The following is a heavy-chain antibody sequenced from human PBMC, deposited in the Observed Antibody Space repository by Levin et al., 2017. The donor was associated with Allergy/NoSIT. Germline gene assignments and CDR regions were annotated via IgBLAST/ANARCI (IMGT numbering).Heavy chain of an antibody. CDR3: ARSSRGYGTFDY. CDR1: GFTFSSYA. J-gene: IGHJ4*02. V-gene: IGHV3-23*01. Sequence: GGSLRLSCAASGFTFSSYAMSWVRQAPGKGLEWVSAIYASADSIYCSDSVKGRFTISRDSSKNTLYLHMNSLRAEDTAVYYCARSSRGYGTFDYWGQGTLVTVSS. D-gene: IGHD5-12*01. CDR2: IYASADSI.